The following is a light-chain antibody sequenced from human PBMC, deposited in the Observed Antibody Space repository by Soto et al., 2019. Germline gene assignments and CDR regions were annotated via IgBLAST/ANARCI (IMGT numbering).Light chain of an antibody. V-gene: IGLV2-14*01. J-gene: IGLJ1*01. CDR1: ISDIGGYNY. Sequence: QSALTQPASVSGSPGQSITISCTGTISDIGGYNYVSWYQQHPGKAPKLMIYDVSKRPAGVSDRFSGSKSGNTAYLTISGLQAEDEADYYCNSYTSSSPHVFGTGSKLTVL. CDR3: NSYTSSSPHV. CDR2: DVS.